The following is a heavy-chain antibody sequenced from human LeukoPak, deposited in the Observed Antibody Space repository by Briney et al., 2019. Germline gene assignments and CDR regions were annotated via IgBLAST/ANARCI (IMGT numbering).Heavy chain of an antibody. CDR1: GFTFSSYA. Sequence: GGSLRLSCAASGFTFSSYAMSWVRQAPGKGLEWVSVISVSGGSTYYADSVKGRFTISRDNSKNTLYLQMNSLRAEDTAVYYCAKDRDTAMVSYYYDGMDVWGKGTTVTVSS. V-gene: IGHV3-23*01. J-gene: IGHJ6*04. CDR2: ISVSGGST. CDR3: AKDRDTAMVSYYYDGMDV. D-gene: IGHD5-18*01.